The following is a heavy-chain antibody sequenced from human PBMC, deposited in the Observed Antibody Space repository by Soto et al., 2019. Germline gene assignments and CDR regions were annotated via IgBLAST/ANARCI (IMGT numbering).Heavy chain of an antibody. CDR1: GESFSGYY. CDR2: INHSGST. V-gene: IGHV4-34*01. Sequence: SETLSLTCAVYGESFSGYYWNWIRQPPGKGLEWIGEINHSGSTNYNPSLKSRVTISVDTSKNQFSLKLSSVTAADTAVYYCARGHYDILTGFSSYFDYWGQGTLVTVSS. CDR3: ARGHYDILTGFSSYFDY. D-gene: IGHD3-9*01. J-gene: IGHJ4*02.